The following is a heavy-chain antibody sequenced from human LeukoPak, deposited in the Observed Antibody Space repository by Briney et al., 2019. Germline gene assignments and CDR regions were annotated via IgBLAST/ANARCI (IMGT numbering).Heavy chain of an antibody. Sequence: SETLSLTCTVSGGSISSYYWSWIRQPAGKGLEWIGRIYTSGSTNYNPSLKSRVTMSVDTSKNQFSLKLSSVTAADTAVYYCARGGWAYGDQYYFDYWGRGTLVTVSS. J-gene: IGHJ4*02. CDR2: IYTSGST. CDR3: ARGGWAYGDQYYFDY. CDR1: GGSISSYY. D-gene: IGHD4-17*01. V-gene: IGHV4-4*07.